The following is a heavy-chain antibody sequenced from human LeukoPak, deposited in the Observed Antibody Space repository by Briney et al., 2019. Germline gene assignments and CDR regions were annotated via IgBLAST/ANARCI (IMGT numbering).Heavy chain of an antibody. Sequence: SVKVSCKASGGTFSSYAISWVRQAPGQGLEWMGGIIPIFGTANYAQKFQGRVTMTTDTSTSTAYMELRSLRSDNTAVYYCAREGDSGSYFMVNYFDYWGQGTLVTVSS. CDR2: IIPIFGTA. CDR3: AREGDSGSYFMVNYFDY. D-gene: IGHD1-26*01. J-gene: IGHJ4*02. CDR1: GGTFSSYA. V-gene: IGHV1-69*05.